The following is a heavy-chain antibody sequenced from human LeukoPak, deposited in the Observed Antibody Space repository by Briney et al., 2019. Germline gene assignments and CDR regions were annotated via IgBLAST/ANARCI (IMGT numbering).Heavy chain of an antibody. CDR3: ARASLRQQLLDY. V-gene: IGHV4-38-2*02. J-gene: IGHJ4*02. D-gene: IGHD6-13*01. CDR2: IYYSGST. CDR1: GYSISSGYY. Sequence: TSETLSLTCTVSGYSISSGYYWGWIRQPPGKGLEWIGYIYYSGSTYYNPSLKSRVTISVDASKNQFSLKLSSVTAADTAVYYCARASLRQQLLDYWGQGTLVTVSS.